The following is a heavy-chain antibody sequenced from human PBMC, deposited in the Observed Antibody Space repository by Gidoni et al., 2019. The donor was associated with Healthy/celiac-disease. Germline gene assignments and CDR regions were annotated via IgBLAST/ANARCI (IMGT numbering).Heavy chain of an antibody. J-gene: IGHJ6*02. Sequence: QVQLVESGGGVVQPGRSLRLSCAASGFTFSSYGMHWVRQAPGKGLEWVAVIWYDGSNKYYADSVKGRFTISRDNSKNTLYLQMNSLRAEDTAVYYCARDWGNYGMDVWGQGTTVTVSS. D-gene: IGHD3-16*01. V-gene: IGHV3-33*01. CDR1: GFTFSSYG. CDR3: ARDWGNYGMDV. CDR2: IWYDGSNK.